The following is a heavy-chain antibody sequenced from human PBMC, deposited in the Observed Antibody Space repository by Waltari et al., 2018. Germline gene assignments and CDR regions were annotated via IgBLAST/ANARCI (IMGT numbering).Heavy chain of an antibody. Sequence: EVQLVESGGGLVKPGGSLRLSCVVSGRDFRSHRMNWVRQAPGKGLEWVSYISDGSDYSYYADSVKGRFTISRDNAKNSLYLQMNRLRTDDTAVYYCARDFYCSDGRCTDYWGQGTLVTVSS. CDR3: ARDFYCSDGRCTDY. D-gene: IGHD2-15*01. CDR1: GRDFRSHR. J-gene: IGHJ4*02. V-gene: IGHV3-21*01. CDR2: ISDGSDYS.